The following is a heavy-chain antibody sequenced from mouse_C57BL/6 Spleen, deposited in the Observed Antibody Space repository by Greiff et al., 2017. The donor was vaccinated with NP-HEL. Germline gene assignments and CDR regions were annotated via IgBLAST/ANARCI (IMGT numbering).Heavy chain of an antibody. CDR2: IDPENGDT. Sequence: EVQLQQSGAELVRPGASVKLSCTASGFNIKDDYMHWVKQRPEQGLEWIGWIDPENGDTEYASKFQGKATITADTYSNTAYLQLSSLTSEDTAVYYCTRLRGDAMDYWGQGTSVTVSS. D-gene: IGHD2-2*01. V-gene: IGHV14-4*01. J-gene: IGHJ4*01. CDR3: TRLRGDAMDY. CDR1: GFNIKDDY.